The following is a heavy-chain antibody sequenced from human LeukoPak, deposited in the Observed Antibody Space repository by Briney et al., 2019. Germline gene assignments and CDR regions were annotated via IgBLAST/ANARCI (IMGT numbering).Heavy chain of an antibody. J-gene: IGHJ4*02. Sequence: GGSLRLSCAASRFTFSSYAMSWVRQAPGKGLEWVSSISGSSDRTFYADSVKGRFTISRDNSKNTLYLQMNSLRADDTAVYYCAKEWGVDYGLRYWGQGTLVTVSS. CDR2: ISGSSDRT. CDR3: AKEWGVDYGLRY. D-gene: IGHD4-17*01. CDR1: RFTFSSYA. V-gene: IGHV3-23*01.